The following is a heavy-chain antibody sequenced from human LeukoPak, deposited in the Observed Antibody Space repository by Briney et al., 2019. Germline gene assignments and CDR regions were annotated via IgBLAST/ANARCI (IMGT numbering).Heavy chain of an antibody. CDR3: ARVAGRRLVWDYYYYGMDV. V-gene: IGHV4-59*01. J-gene: IGHJ6*02. Sequence: SETLSLTCTVSGGSISSYYWSWIRQPPGKGLEWIGYIYYSGSTNYNPSLKSRVTISVDTSKNQFSLKLSSVTAADTAVYYCARVAGRRLVWDYYYYGMDVWGQGTTVTVSS. CDR1: GGSISSYY. D-gene: IGHD1-26*01. CDR2: IYYSGST.